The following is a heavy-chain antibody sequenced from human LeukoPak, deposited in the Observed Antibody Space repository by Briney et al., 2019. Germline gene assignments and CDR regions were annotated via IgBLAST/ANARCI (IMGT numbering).Heavy chain of an antibody. J-gene: IGHJ4*02. CDR3: ARDGGYYDILTGSIDY. V-gene: IGHV3-21*01. Sequence: PGGSLRLSCAASGFTFSSYSMNWVRQAPGKGLEWVSSISSSSSYIYYADSVKGRFTISRDNAKNSLYLQMNSLRAEDTAAYYCARDGGYYDILTGSIDYWGQGTLVTVSS. D-gene: IGHD3-9*01. CDR1: GFTFSSYS. CDR2: ISSSSSYI.